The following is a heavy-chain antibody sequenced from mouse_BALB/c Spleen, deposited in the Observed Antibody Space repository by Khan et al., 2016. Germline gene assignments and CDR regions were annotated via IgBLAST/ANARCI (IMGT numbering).Heavy chain of an antibody. CDR2: VNPYNGDT. Sequence: VQLKESGPELVKPGASVKISCKASGYSFTGYFMNWVKQSHGKSLEWIGRVNPYNGDTFYNQKFKGKASMTVDKSSRTAHMELLSLTSEDSAVYYCGRGGNYVNLYFDVWGAGTTVTVSS. D-gene: IGHD2-1*01. J-gene: IGHJ1*01. V-gene: IGHV1-37*01. CDR3: GRGGNYVNLYFDV. CDR1: GYSFTGYF.